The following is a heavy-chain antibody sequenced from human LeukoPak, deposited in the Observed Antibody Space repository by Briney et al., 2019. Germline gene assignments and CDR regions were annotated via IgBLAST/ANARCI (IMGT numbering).Heavy chain of an antibody. D-gene: IGHD3-22*01. CDR2: ISGDGSST. Sequence: PGGSLRLSCAASGFTFDDYAMHWVRQAPGKGLEWVSLISGDGSSTYYADSVKGRFTISRDNSKNSLYLQMNSLRTEDTALYYCAKDTTYYYDSSGYSDYWGQGTLVTVSS. CDR3: AKDTTYYYDSSGYSDY. V-gene: IGHV3-43*02. J-gene: IGHJ4*02. CDR1: GFTFDDYA.